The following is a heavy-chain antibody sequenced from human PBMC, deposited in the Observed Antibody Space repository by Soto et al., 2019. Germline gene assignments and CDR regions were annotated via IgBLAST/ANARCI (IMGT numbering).Heavy chain of an antibody. CDR2: IYYSGST. CDR1: GGSITSSSYY. J-gene: IGHJ4*02. CDR3: ATTVGATSVDDY. Sequence: SETLCLTCTVSGGSITSSSYYWGWIRQPPGKGLEWIGGIYYSGSTYYNPSLKSRVTISVDTSKNQFSLKLSSVTAADTAVYYCATTVGATSVDDYWGQGTLVTVSS. D-gene: IGHD1-26*01. V-gene: IGHV4-39*01.